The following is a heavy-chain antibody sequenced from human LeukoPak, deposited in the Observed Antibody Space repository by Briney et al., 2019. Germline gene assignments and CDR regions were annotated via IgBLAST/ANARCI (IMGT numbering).Heavy chain of an antibody. V-gene: IGHV3-30*02. CDR2: IRYDGSNK. D-gene: IGHD6-6*01. Sequence: GGSLRLSCAASGFTFSSYGMHWVRQAPGKGLEWVAFIRYDGSNKYYADSVKGRFTISRDNSKNTLYLQMNSLRAEDTAVYYCAKTGSYSSSSGVFDYWGQGTLVTVSS. CDR3: AKTGSYSSSSGVFDY. CDR1: GFTFSSYG. J-gene: IGHJ4*02.